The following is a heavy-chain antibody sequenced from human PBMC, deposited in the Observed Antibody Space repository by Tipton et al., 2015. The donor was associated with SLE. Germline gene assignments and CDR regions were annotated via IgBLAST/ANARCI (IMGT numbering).Heavy chain of an antibody. J-gene: IGHJ4*02. V-gene: IGHV4-59*11. CDR2: ISYSGGT. CDR1: GGSISSHS. CDR3: ARDDPDGESSGKPGDH. D-gene: IGHD3-22*01. Sequence: TLSLTCTVSGGSISSHSWSWIRQPPGKGLEWIGYISYSGGTKYNPSLKSRVTISVDTSKNQLSLKLSSVTAADTAVYYCARDDPDGESSGKPGDHWGQGTLVTVSS.